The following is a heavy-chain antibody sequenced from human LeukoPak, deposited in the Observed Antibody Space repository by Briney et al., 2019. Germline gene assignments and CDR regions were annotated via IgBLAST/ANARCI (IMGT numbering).Heavy chain of an antibody. CDR2: IRYDGSNK. CDR1: GFTFSSYG. J-gene: IGHJ4*02. CDR3: EVVVVVAASHFDY. Sequence: GGSLTLSCAASGFTFSSYGMHWVRQAPGKGLEWVAFIRYDGSNKYYADSVKGRFTISRDNSKNTLYLQMNSLRAEDTAVYYCEVVVVVAASHFDYWGQGTLVTVSS. D-gene: IGHD2-15*01. V-gene: IGHV3-30*02.